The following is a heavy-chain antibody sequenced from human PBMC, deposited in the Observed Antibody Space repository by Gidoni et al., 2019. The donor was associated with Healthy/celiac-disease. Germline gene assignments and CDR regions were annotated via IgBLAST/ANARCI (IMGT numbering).Heavy chain of an antibody. CDR3: ARLSQWLVFDY. J-gene: IGHJ4*02. D-gene: IGHD6-19*01. Sequence: QVQLQESGPGLVKPSETLSLTCAVSGYSISSGYYWGWIRQPPGKGLEWIGSIYHSGSTYYNPSLKSRVTISVDTSKNQFSLKLSSVTAADTAVYYCARLSQWLVFDYWGQGTLVTVSS. CDR1: GYSISSGYY. V-gene: IGHV4-38-2*01. CDR2: IYHSGST.